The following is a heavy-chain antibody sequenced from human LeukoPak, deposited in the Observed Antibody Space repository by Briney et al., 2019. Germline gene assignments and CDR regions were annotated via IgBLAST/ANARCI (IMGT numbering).Heavy chain of an antibody. CDR1: GYTFTSYG. D-gene: IGHD2-2*01. Sequence: GASVKVSCKASGYTFTSYGISWVRQAPGQGLEWMGWISAYNGNTNYAQKLQGRVTMTTDTSTSTAYMELRSLRSDDTAVYYCARGPADCSSTSCSRLFDYWGREPWSPSPQ. CDR2: ISAYNGNT. V-gene: IGHV1-18*04. CDR3: ARGPADCSSTSCSRLFDY. J-gene: IGHJ4*02.